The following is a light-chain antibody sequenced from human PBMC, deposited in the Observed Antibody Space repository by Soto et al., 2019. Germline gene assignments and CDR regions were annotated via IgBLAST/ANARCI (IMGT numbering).Light chain of an antibody. CDR1: QSVSSDY. CDR2: GAS. Sequence: EIVLTQSPGTLSLSPGERATLSSRASQSVSSDYLAWYQQKPGQAPRLLIYGASSRATGIPDRFRGSGSGTDFTLTINRLEPEDFAVYYCQQYGYLLTFGGGTKVEIK. V-gene: IGKV3-20*01. J-gene: IGKJ4*01. CDR3: QQYGYLLT.